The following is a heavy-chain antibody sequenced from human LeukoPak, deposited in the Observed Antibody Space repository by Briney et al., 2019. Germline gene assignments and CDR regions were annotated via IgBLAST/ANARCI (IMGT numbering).Heavy chain of an antibody. D-gene: IGHD1-26*01. J-gene: IGHJ4*02. CDR3: ARRSRSFSYFDS. Sequence: GGSLRLSCAASGFTFSSYAMRWVRQAPGKGLQWVSTISGSGGSTYYADSVKGRFTISRDNSKNSLYLQMNSLTAEDPATYYCARRSRSFSYFDSWGQGPLVTVSS. CDR2: ISGSGGST. CDR1: GFTFSSYA. V-gene: IGHV3-23*01.